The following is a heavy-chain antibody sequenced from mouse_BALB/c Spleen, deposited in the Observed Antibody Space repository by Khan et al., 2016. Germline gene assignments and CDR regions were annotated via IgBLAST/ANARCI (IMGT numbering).Heavy chain of an antibody. CDR1: GYAFSSYW. J-gene: IGHJ4*01. V-gene: IGHV1-80*01. D-gene: IGHD4-1*01. CDR3: AKLTGTREAMDY. Sequence: VELVESGAELVRPGSSVKISCKASGYAFSSYWMNWVKPRPGQGLEWIGQIYPVDGDTNYNGKFKGKAKLTADKSSSTAYMQLSSLTSGDSAVYFCAKLTGTREAMDYWGQGTSVTVSS. CDR2: IYPVDGDT.